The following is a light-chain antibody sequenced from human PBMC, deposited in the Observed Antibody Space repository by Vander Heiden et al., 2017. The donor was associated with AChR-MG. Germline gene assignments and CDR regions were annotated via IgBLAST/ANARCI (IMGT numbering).Light chain of an antibody. CDR2: DAS. CDR1: QSVSNY. CDR3: HHRSPWPPLT. V-gene: IGKV3-11*01. Sequence: EIVLTQSPATLPLSPGERATLSCRASQSVSNYLAWYQQKPGQAPRLLIYDASNRATGIPARFSGSGSGTDFTLTISSLEPEDFAVYYCHHRSPWPPLTFGGGTILEIK. J-gene: IGKJ4*01.